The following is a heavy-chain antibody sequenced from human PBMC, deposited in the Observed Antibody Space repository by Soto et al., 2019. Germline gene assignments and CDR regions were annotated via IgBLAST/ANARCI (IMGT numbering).Heavy chain of an antibody. CDR2: ISGSGGST. J-gene: IGHJ3*02. CDR1: GFTFSSYA. D-gene: IGHD3-22*01. CDR3: ASGTYYYDSSGYYVKFDAFDI. V-gene: IGHV3-23*01. Sequence: EVQLLESGGGLVQPGGSLRLSCAASGFTFSSYAMSWVRQAPGKGLEWVSAISGSGGSTYYADSVKGRFTISRDNSKNALYLQMNSLRAEDTAVYYCASGTYYYDSSGYYVKFDAFDIWGQGTIVTVSS.